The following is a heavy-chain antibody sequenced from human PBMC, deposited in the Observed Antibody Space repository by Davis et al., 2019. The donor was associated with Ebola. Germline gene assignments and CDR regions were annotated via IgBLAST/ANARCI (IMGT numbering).Heavy chain of an antibody. V-gene: IGHV3-33*08. CDR2: IWFDGSNE. CDR1: GFTFSSYA. Sequence: PGGSLRLSCIASGFTFSSYAMHWVRQAPGKGLERVASIWFDGSNEDYADSVKGRFTISRDNPKNTLYLEMNSLRVDDTAVYHCARHLGYGGDSVPFNFWGQGTMVTVSS. D-gene: IGHD4-23*01. CDR3: ARHLGYGGDSVPFNF. J-gene: IGHJ3*01.